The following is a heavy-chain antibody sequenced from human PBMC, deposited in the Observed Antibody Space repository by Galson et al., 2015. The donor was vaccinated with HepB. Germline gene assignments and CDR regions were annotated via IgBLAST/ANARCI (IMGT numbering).Heavy chain of an antibody. D-gene: IGHD3-9*01. CDR3: AKGGYDILTGTPPPLDY. Sequence: SLRLSCAASEFTFSSYAMSWVRQAPGKGLEWVSVISGGGDITYYADFVKGRFTISRDNSKNTLYLQMNSLRAGDTAVYYCAKGGYDILTGTPPPLDYWGQGTLATVSS. CDR2: ISGGGDIT. J-gene: IGHJ4*02. V-gene: IGHV3-23*01. CDR1: EFTFSSYA.